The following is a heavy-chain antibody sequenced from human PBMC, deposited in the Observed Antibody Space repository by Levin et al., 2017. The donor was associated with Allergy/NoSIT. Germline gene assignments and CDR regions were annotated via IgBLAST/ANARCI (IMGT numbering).Heavy chain of an antibody. Sequence: LSLTCAASGFTFSSYWMHWVRQAPGKGLVWVSRINSDGSSTSYADSVKGRFTISRDNAKNTLYLQMNSLRAEDTAVYYCAREATVTTDGMDVWGQGTTVTVSS. CDR3: AREATVTTDGMDV. D-gene: IGHD4-17*01. J-gene: IGHJ6*02. CDR1: GFTFSSYW. V-gene: IGHV3-74*01. CDR2: INSDGSST.